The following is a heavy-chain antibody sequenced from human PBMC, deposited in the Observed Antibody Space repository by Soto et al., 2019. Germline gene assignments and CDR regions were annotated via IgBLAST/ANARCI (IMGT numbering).Heavy chain of an antibody. CDR3: ARPYCSSASCFSPPDY. V-gene: IGHV3-74*01. D-gene: IGHD2-2*01. CDR2: ISVDGSIT. CDR1: GVTLGSFW. Sequence: GGSLRLSCAASGVTLGSFWGNWVRQAPGKGLVWVSHISVDGSITDYADSVKGRFTISRDNSKNTVYLQMNSLRAEDTAVYYCARPYCSSASCFSPPDYWGQGTLVTVSS. J-gene: IGHJ4*02.